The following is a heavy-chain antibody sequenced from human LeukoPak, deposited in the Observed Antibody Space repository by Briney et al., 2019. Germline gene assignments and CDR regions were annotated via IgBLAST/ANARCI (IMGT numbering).Heavy chain of an antibody. J-gene: IGHJ4*02. CDR2: LSGSGGST. D-gene: IGHD5-18*01. CDR1: GFTFSTYA. Sequence: PGGSLRLSCAAPGFTFSTYAMSRVRQAPGKGLESASALSGSGGSTYYADSVKGRFTISRDNSKNKLYLQMNSLGAEATPVYYCAKLDGIQLWFGYFDYWGQGTLVTVSS. V-gene: IGHV3-23*01. CDR3: AKLDGIQLWFGYFDY.